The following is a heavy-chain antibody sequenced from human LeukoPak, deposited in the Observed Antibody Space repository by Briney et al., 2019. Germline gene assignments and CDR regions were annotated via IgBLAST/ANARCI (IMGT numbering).Heavy chain of an antibody. V-gene: IGHV4-59*08. J-gene: IGHJ4*02. CDR1: GGSISGYY. CDR2: IFSSGSN. Sequence: SETLSLTCTASGGSISGYYWSWIRQPPGKGLEWIGYIFSSGSNNYNPSLKSRVTISEDTSVNQFSLKLSSVTAADTAVYYCARHYYDRSDSYSFDYWGQGTLVTVCS. CDR3: ARHYYDRSDSYSFDY. D-gene: IGHD3-22*01.